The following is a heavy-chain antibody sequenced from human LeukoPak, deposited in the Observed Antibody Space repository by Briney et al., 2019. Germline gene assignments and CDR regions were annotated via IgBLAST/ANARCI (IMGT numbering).Heavy chain of an antibody. CDR1: GGTFSSYA. V-gene: IGHV1-69*04. J-gene: IGHJ4*02. CDR2: IIPILGIA. D-gene: IGHD2-15*01. Sequence: ASVKVSCKASGGTFSSYAISWVRQAPGQGLEWMGRIIPILGIANYAQKFQGRVTITADKSTSTAYMELRSLRSDDTAVYYCARDPWYREIWYCSGGSCGHYFDYWGQGTLVTVPS. CDR3: ARDPWYREIWYCSGGSCGHYFDY.